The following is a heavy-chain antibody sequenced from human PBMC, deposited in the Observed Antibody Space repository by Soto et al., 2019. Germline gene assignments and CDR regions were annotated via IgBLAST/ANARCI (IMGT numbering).Heavy chain of an antibody. CDR1: GYTFTGYY. Sequence: GASVKVSCKASGYTFTGYYIHWVRQAPGQGLEWMGIINPSGGSTTYVQNFQGRVTMTRDTSTSTVYMELSSLRSEDTAVYYCTRGGPLYYDSSGYYYYFDYWGQGTLVTVSS. D-gene: IGHD3-22*01. J-gene: IGHJ4*02. CDR3: TRGGPLYYDSSGYYYYFDY. V-gene: IGHV1-46*01. CDR2: INPSGGST.